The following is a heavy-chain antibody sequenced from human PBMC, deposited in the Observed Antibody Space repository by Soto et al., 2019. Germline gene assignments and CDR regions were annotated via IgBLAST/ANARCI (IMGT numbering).Heavy chain of an antibody. D-gene: IGHD3-22*01. CDR3: AKDTFYYSSSRYYAFDS. Sequence: PGGSLRLSCAASGFTFSSYSMNWVRQAPGKGLEWVSSISSSSSYIYYADSVKGRFTISRDNAKNSLYLQMNSLRAEDTAVYYCAKDTFYYSSSRYYAFDSRGTGPLVTLPS. V-gene: IGHV3-21*01. J-gene: IGHJ4*02. CDR2: ISSSSSYI. CDR1: GFTFSSYS.